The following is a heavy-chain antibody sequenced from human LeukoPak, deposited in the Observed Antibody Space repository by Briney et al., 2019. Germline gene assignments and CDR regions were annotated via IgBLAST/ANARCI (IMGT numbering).Heavy chain of an antibody. J-gene: IGHJ4*02. CDR2: ISAYNGNT. CDR3: ARAVYDFWSGYPVHFDY. Sequence: GASVKVSCKASGYTFTSYGISWVRQAPGQGLEWMGWISAYNGNTNYAQKLQGRVTMTTDTSTSTAYMELRSLRSDDTAVYYCARAVYDFWSGYPVHFDYWGQGTLVTVSS. D-gene: IGHD3-3*01. V-gene: IGHV1-18*01. CDR1: GYTFTSYG.